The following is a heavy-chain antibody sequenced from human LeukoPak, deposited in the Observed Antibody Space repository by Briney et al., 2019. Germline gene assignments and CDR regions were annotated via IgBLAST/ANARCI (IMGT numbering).Heavy chain of an antibody. CDR1: GLTFSISG. Sequence: GGSLRLSCTVSGLTFSISGMHWVRQAPGKGLEWVSSISSSSSSYIYYADSVKGRFTISRDNAKNSLYLQMNSLRAEDTAVYYCARFPRRIYGSSGAFDIWGQGTMVTVSS. CDR3: ARFPRRIYGSSGAFDI. D-gene: IGHD3-10*01. V-gene: IGHV3-21*01. J-gene: IGHJ3*02. CDR2: ISSSSSSYI.